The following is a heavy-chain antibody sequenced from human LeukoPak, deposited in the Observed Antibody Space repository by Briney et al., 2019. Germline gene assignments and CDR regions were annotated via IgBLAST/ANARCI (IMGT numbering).Heavy chain of an antibody. CDR3: ARVGRITIFGVVIRPTDY. CDR2: ISAYNGNT. Sequence: ASVTVSCKASGYTFTSYGISWVRQAPGQGLEWMGWISAYNGNTNYAQKLQGRVTMTTDTTTSTAYMELRSLRSDDTAVYYCARVGRITIFGVVIRPTDYWGQGTLVTVSS. V-gene: IGHV1-18*01. J-gene: IGHJ4*02. D-gene: IGHD3-3*01. CDR1: GYTFTSYG.